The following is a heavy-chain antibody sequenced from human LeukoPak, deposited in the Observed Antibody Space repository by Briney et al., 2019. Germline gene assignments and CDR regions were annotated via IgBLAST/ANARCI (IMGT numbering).Heavy chain of an antibody. CDR2: IRYDGSNK. CDR1: GFTFSSYG. D-gene: IGHD2-21*02. J-gene: IGHJ3*02. Sequence: PGGSLRLSCAASGFTFSSYGMHWVRQAPGKGLEWVAFIRYDGSNKYYADSVKGRFTISRDNSKNTLYLQMNSLRAEDTAVYYCAFVVVTPNTKSGAFDIWGQGTMVTVSS. V-gene: IGHV3-30*02. CDR3: AFVVVTPNTKSGAFDI.